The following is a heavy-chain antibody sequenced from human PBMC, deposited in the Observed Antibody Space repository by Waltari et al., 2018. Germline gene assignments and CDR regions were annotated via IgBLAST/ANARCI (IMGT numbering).Heavy chain of an antibody. CDR3: ARGAGYCSSTSCYARLLHDAFDI. J-gene: IGHJ3*02. Sequence: EVQLVESGGGLVQPGGSLRLSCAASGFTFSSYWMSWVRQAQGKGMEWVANIKQDGSEKYYVGAVKGRFTISMDNAKNSLYLQMNSLRAEDTAVYYCARGAGYCSSTSCYARLLHDAFDIWGQGTMVTVSS. V-gene: IGHV3-7*01. CDR2: IKQDGSEK. D-gene: IGHD2-2*01. CDR1: GFTFSSYW.